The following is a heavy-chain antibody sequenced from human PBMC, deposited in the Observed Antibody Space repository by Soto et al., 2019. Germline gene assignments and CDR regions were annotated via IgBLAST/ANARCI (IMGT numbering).Heavy chain of an antibody. CDR1: GGSISSGGYY. V-gene: IGHV4-31*03. Sequence: SETLSLTCTVSGGSISSGGYYWSWIRQHPGKGLEWIGYIYYSGSTYYNPSLKSRVTISVDTSKNQFSLKLGSLTAAGTAVYYCARGYLVGYYYYMDVWGKGTTVTVSS. CDR3: ARGYLVGYYYYMDV. D-gene: IGHD1-26*01. CDR2: IYYSGST. J-gene: IGHJ6*03.